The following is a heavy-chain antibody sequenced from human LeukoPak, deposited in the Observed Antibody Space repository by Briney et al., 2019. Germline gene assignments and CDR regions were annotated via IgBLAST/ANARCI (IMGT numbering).Heavy chain of an antibody. V-gene: IGHV3-7*01. J-gene: IGHJ2*01. Sequence: GGSLRLSCAASGFTFSSYWMSWVRQALGKGLEWVANIKQDESEKYYVDSVKGRYTISRDNAKNSLYLQMNSLRAEDTAVYYCVRGGTGGLAWYFDLGGRGTLVTVSS. D-gene: IGHD1-14*01. CDR2: IKQDESEK. CDR1: GFTFSSYW. CDR3: VRGGTGGLAWYFDL.